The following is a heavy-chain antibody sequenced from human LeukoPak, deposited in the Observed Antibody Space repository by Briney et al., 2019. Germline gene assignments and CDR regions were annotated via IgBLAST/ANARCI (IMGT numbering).Heavy chain of an antibody. Sequence: ASVKVSCKASGYTFTSYDISWVRQATGQGLEWVGWMNPNSGNTGYAQKFQGRVTMTRDTSISTAYMELSSLRSEDTAVYYCTRVRPYSFYYWGERTLIPLPS. CDR2: MNPNSGNT. CDR1: GYTFTSYD. J-gene: IGHJ4*02. CDR3: TRVRPYSFYY. D-gene: IGHD5-12*01. V-gene: IGHV1-8*01.